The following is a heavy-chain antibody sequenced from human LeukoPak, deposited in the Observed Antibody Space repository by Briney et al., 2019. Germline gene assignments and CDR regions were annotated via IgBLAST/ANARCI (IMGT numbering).Heavy chain of an antibody. CDR2: INHSGST. Sequence: SETLSLTCAVYGGSFSGYYWSWIRQPPGKGLEWIGEINHSGSTNYNPSLKSRVTISVDTSKNQFSLKLSSVTAADTAVYYCARALSNDYARLDPWDQGTLVTVSS. V-gene: IGHV4-34*01. D-gene: IGHD1-1*01. CDR1: GGSFSGYY. CDR3: ARALSNDYARLDP. J-gene: IGHJ5*02.